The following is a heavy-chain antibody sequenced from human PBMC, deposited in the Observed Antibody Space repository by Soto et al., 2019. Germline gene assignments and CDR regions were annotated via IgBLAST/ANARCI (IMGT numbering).Heavy chain of an antibody. CDR3: TRVPLWFGEDNPYYFDY. J-gene: IGHJ4*02. D-gene: IGHD3-10*01. CDR1: GGSISSGGYY. CDR2: IYYSGST. Sequence: QVQLQESGPGLVKPSQTLSLTCTVSGGSISSGGYYWSWIRHHPGKGLEWIGYIYYSGSTYYNPSLKSRVTISVDTAKNQFTLKLSSVTAADTAVYYCTRVPLWFGEDNPYYFDYWGQGTLVTVSS. V-gene: IGHV4-31*03.